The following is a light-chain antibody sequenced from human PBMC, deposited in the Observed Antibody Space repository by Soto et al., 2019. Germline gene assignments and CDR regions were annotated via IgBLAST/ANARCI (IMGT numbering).Light chain of an antibody. Sequence: EIVLTQSPATLSSFPGDRVTLSCRASQYINTRLAWYQHRPGQAPRLLIYQTSIRAAGIPARFSASGSGTDLTLTISSLEPEDFAVYYCQQRSEWPITFGQGTRLEIK. CDR3: QQRSEWPIT. V-gene: IGKV3D-11*03. CDR2: QTS. J-gene: IGKJ5*01. CDR1: QYINTR.